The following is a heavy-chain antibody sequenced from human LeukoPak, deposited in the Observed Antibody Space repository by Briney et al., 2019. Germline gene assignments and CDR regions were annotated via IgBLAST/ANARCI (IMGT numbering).Heavy chain of an antibody. CDR2: IYTSGST. D-gene: IGHD1-26*01. CDR3: VRGRPGSDSFFDS. J-gene: IGHJ4*02. Sequence: SETLSLTCTVSGDSITDSYWSWIRQAPGTGLEWIGRIYTSGSTNYNPSLKSRVTISVDTSKNQFSLKLTSVTAADTAVYYCVRGRPGSDSFFDSWGQGTLVTVSS. CDR1: GDSITDSY. V-gene: IGHV4-4*08.